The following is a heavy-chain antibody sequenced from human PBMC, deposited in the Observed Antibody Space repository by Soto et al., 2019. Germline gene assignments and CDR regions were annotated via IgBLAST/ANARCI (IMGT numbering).Heavy chain of an antibody. D-gene: IGHD6-19*01. J-gene: IGHJ3*02. CDR3: ATVGIAVAGTMIVDAFGI. CDR1: GYTLTELS. Sequence: ASVKVSCKVSGYTLTELSMHWVRQAPGKGLEWVGGFDPEDGETIYAQKFQGRVTMTEDTSTDTAYMELSSLRSEDTAVYYCATVGIAVAGTMIVDAFGIWGQGTMVTVS. V-gene: IGHV1-24*01. CDR2: FDPEDGET.